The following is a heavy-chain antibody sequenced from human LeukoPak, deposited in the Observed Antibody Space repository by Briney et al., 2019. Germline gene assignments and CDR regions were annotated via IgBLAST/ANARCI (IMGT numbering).Heavy chain of an antibody. J-gene: IGHJ6*03. D-gene: IGHD3-3*01. CDR3: ARQQSTTYNFWSGSYRVEYYYYMDV. V-gene: IGHV3-7*01. Sequence: PGGSLRLSCVTSGFICSTSAMNWVRQAPGKGLEWVANIKQDGGEKHYVDSVKGRFTISRDNAKNSLYLEMNSLRVEDTAVYYCARQQSTTYNFWSGSYRVEYYYYMDVWGTGTTVTVSS. CDR2: IKQDGGEK. CDR1: GFICSTSA.